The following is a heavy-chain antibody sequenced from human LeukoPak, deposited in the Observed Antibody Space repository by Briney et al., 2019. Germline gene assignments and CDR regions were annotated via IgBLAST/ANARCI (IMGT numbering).Heavy chain of an antibody. J-gene: IGHJ4*02. CDR3: VSLRFLAHTFDY. CDR2: IYYSGST. V-gene: IGHV4-39*07. CDR1: GGSISSGSYY. D-gene: IGHD3-3*01. Sequence: SETLSLTCTVSGGSISSGSYYWGWIRQPPGKGLEWIGSIYYSGSTYYNPSLKSRVTISVDTSKNQFSLKLSSVTAADTAVYYCVSLRFLAHTFDYWGQGTLVTVSS.